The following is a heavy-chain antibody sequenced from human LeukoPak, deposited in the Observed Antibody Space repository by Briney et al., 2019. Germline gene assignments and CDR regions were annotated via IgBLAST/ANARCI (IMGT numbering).Heavy chain of an antibody. V-gene: IGHV3-48*03. CDR1: GFTFSNYE. J-gene: IGHJ4*02. Sequence: GGSLRLSCAASGFTFSNYEMNWVRQAPGKGLEWVSYISSSGSTTYYADSVKGRFTISRDNAKNSLYLQMNSLRADDTAVYYCARGYCSGGSCYFDYWGQGTLVTVSS. CDR3: ARGYCSGGSCYFDY. CDR2: ISSSGSTT. D-gene: IGHD2-15*01.